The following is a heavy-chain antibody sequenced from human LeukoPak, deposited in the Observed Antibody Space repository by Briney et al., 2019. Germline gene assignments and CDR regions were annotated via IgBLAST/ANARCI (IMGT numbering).Heavy chain of an antibody. CDR3: ARVGGHCTSTSCPPPDY. V-gene: IGHV3-21*01. CDR1: GFTFSSYN. J-gene: IGHJ4*02. D-gene: IGHD2-2*01. Sequence: AGGSLRLSCAASGFTFSSYNMDWVRQAPGKGLEWVSFIDSSSRYIYQADSVKGRFTISRDNAKSTVFLQMNSLRAEGTAVYYCARVGGHCTSTSCPPPDYWGQGTLVTVSS. CDR2: IDSSSRYI.